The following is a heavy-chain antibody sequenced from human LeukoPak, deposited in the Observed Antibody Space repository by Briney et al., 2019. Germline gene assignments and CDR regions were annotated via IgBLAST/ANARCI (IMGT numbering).Heavy chain of an antibody. J-gene: IGHJ2*01. Sequence: PGRSLRLSCAASGFTFSSYAIHWVRRAPGKGLEWVALTSSDGSNKKYADSVKGRFTISRDNSKNTLYLQMNSLRTEDTAVYYCARASTGAAVNWFFDLWGRGTLVTVSS. D-gene: IGHD2-15*01. CDR3: ARASTGAAVNWFFDL. CDR2: TSSDGSNK. CDR1: GFTFSSYA. V-gene: IGHV3-30*04.